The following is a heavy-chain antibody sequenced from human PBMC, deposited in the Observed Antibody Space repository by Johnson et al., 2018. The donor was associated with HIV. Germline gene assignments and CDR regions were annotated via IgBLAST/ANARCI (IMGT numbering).Heavy chain of an antibody. CDR2: ISYDGSDK. D-gene: IGHD3-16*01. V-gene: IGHV3-30*04. J-gene: IGHJ3*02. Sequence: VQLVESGGGVVQPGRSLRLSCAVSGFTFSSYAMHWVRQAPAKGLEWVAVISYDGSDKYYADSVKGRFTVSRDSSKNTLYLQVNSLRAEDAAVYYCARGSRYTYDNDDVYLLQAFDIWGQGTMVTVSS. CDR3: ARGSRYTYDNDDVYLLQAFDI. CDR1: GFTFSSYA.